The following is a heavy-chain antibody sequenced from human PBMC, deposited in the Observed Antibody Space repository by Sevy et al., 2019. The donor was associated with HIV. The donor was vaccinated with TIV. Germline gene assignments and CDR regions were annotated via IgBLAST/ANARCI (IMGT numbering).Heavy chain of an antibody. J-gene: IGHJ6*02. D-gene: IGHD2-2*01. CDR3: ATTLGYCSSTSCPRVYYYYYGMDV. V-gene: IGHV4-31*03. CDR1: GGSISSGGYY. Sequence: SDTLSLTCTVSGGSISSGGYYWSWIRQHPGKGLEWIGYIYYSGSTYYNPSLKSRVTISVDTSKNQFSLKLSSVTAADTAVYYCATTLGYCSSTSCPRVYYYYYGMDVWGQGTTVTVSS. CDR2: IYYSGST.